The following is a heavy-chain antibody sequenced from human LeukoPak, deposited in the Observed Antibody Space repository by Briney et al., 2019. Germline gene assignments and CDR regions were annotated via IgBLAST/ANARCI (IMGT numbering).Heavy chain of an antibody. CDR2: ISGYNGDS. J-gene: IGHJ4*02. CDR3: ARSQDYGAYDYDY. V-gene: IGHV1-18*01. Sequence: RASVKVSCKTSGYTFVNYAVTWVRQAPGQGLEWMGWISGYNGDSKYAQSLQGRVTMTKDTSTSTAYMELRSLRSDDTAVYFCARSQDYGAYDYDYWGQGTLVTVSS. D-gene: IGHD4-17*01. CDR1: GYTFVNYA.